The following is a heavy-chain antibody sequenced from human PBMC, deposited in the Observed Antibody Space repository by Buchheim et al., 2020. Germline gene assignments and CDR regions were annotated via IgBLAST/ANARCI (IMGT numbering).Heavy chain of an antibody. J-gene: IGHJ4*02. Sequence: QVQLQESGPGLVKPSETLSLTYTVSGGSISSYYWSWIRQPPGKGLEWIGYIYYSGSTNYNPSLKSRVTISVDTSKNQFSLKLSSVTAADTAVYYCASAYYDFWSGYSPFDYWGQGTL. D-gene: IGHD3-3*01. CDR1: GGSISSYY. CDR2: IYYSGST. V-gene: IGHV4-59*01. CDR3: ASAYYDFWSGYSPFDY.